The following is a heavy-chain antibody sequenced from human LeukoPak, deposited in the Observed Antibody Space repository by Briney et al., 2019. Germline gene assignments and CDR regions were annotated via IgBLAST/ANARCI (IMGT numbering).Heavy chain of an antibody. Sequence: SETLSLTCAVYGGSFSGYYWSWIRQPPGKGLEWIGEINHSGSTNYNPSLKSRVTISVDTSKNQFSLKLSSVTAADTAVYCCARHEDIVVVVAAQGGVDYWGQGTLVTVSS. CDR1: GGSFSGYY. CDR3: ARHEDIVVVVAAQGGVDY. V-gene: IGHV4-34*01. D-gene: IGHD2-15*01. J-gene: IGHJ4*02. CDR2: INHSGST.